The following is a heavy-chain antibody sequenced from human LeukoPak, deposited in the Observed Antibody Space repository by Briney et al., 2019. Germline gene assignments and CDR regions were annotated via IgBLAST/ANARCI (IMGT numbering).Heavy chain of an antibody. CDR2: IKQDGSEK. CDR1: GFTFSSYW. D-gene: IGHD3-22*01. V-gene: IGHV3-7*01. CDR3: ARDGSESTGYYYAL. J-gene: IGHJ4*02. Sequence: GGSLRLSCVASGFTFSSYWMSWVRQAPGKGLEWVANIKQDGSEKYYVDSVKGRFTISRDNAKNSLYLQMNSLRAEDTAVYYCARDGSESTGYYYALWGQGTLVTVSS.